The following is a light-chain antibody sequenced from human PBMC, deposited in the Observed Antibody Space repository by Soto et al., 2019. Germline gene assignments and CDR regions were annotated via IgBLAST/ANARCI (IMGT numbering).Light chain of an antibody. CDR3: CSYAGRYTPNV. CDR1: SSDVGGYNY. J-gene: IGLJ1*01. Sequence: QSALTQPRSVSGSPGQSVTISCTGTSSDVGGYNYVSWYQQHPGKVPKLMIYDVSKRPSGVPDRFSGSKSGNTASLTISGLQADDEADYYCCSYAGRYTPNVFGTGTKLTVL. CDR2: DVS. V-gene: IGLV2-11*01.